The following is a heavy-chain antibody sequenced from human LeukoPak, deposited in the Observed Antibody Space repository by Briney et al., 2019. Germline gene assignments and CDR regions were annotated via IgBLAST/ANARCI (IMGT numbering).Heavy chain of an antibody. V-gene: IGHV4-39*01. CDR3: ARGQIAAATNWFDP. CDR1: GGSISDSSNF. CDR2: MYYSGST. D-gene: IGHD6-13*01. J-gene: IGHJ5*02. Sequence: SETLSLTCSVSGGSISDSSNFWGWIRQPPGKGLEWIVTMYYSGSTYYNPSLKSRVTVSVDTSMNQFSLKLSSVTAADTAVYYCARGQIAAATNWFDPWGQGTLVTVSS.